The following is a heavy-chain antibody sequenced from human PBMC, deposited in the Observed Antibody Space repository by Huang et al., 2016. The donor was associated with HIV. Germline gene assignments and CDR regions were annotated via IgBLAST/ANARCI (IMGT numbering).Heavy chain of an antibody. CDR2: INYSGRT. Sequence: QLQLQESGPGLVKPSETLSLTCTVSGGSIRSDNYYWGWCRQPPGKGLEWIGSINYSGRTYYNPSLNSRVTITVDTSKNQFSLKMRSVTAADTAVYYCARLPGSITMIRGVITDPYWGQGTLVTVSS. V-gene: IGHV4-39*01. D-gene: IGHD3-10*01. J-gene: IGHJ4*02. CDR1: GGSIRSDNYY. CDR3: ARLPGSITMIRGVITDPY.